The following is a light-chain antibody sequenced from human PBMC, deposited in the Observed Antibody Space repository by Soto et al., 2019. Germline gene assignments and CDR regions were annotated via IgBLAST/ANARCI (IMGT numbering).Light chain of an antibody. CDR2: EVS. J-gene: IGLJ2*01. V-gene: IGLV2-14*01. CDR3: SSYRGSSPYVV. Sequence: QSALTQPASVSGSPGQSITISCTGTSSDVGGYNYVSWFQQHPGKAPKRMIYEVSNRPSGVSNRFSGSKSGNTASLTISGLQAEDEADYYCSSYRGSSPYVVLGGGTKRTVL. CDR1: SSDVGGYNY.